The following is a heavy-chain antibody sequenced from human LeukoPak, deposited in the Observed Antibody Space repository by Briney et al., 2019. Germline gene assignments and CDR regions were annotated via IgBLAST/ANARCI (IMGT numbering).Heavy chain of an antibody. CDR2: IYTSGST. CDR1: GGYISSYY. Sequence: SETLSLTCTVSGGYISSYYWSWIRQPAGRGLEWIGRIYTSGSTNYNPSLKSRVTMSVDTSKNQFSLKLSSVTAADTALYYCASGGTRGAFDIWGQGTMVTVSS. CDR3: ASGGTRGAFDI. D-gene: IGHD2-2*01. J-gene: IGHJ3*02. V-gene: IGHV4-4*07.